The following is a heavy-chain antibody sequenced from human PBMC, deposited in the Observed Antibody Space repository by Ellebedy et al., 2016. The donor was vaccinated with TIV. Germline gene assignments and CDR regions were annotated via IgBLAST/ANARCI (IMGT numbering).Heavy chain of an antibody. Sequence: GESLKISXTASGFTFGDYAMSWFRQAPGKGLEWVGFIRSKAYGGTTEYAASVKGRFTISRDDSKSIAYLQMNSLKTEDTAVYYCTRRFNYYDSSGYSFDAFDIWGQGTMVTVSS. D-gene: IGHD3-22*01. J-gene: IGHJ3*02. V-gene: IGHV3-49*03. CDR2: IRSKAYGGTT. CDR3: TRRFNYYDSSGYSFDAFDI. CDR1: GFTFGDYA.